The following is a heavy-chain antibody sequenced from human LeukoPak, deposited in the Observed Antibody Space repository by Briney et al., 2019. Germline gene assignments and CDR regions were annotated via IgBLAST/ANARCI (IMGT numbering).Heavy chain of an antibody. V-gene: IGHV4-59*01. CDR1: GVSISSYY. Sequence: SETLSLTCTVSGVSISSYYWSWIRQPPGKGLEWIGYIYYSGSTTYNPSLKSRVTISVDTSKNQFSLKLSSVTAADTAVYYCARDRYYYYGMDVWGQGTTVTVSS. CDR2: IYYSGST. J-gene: IGHJ6*02. CDR3: ARDRYYYYGMDV.